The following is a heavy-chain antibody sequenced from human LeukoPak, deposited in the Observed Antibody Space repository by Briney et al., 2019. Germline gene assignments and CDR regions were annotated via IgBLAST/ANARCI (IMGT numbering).Heavy chain of an antibody. CDR3: ARTRITIFGVVIPAFDI. J-gene: IGHJ3*02. Sequence: SQTLSLTCTVSGGSISSGDYYWSWIRQPPGKGLEWIGYIYYSGSTYYNPSLKGRVTISVDTSKNQFSLKLSSVTAADTAVYYCARTRITIFGVVIPAFDIWGQGTMVTVSS. CDR1: GGSISSGDYY. CDR2: IYYSGST. V-gene: IGHV4-30-4*01. D-gene: IGHD3-3*01.